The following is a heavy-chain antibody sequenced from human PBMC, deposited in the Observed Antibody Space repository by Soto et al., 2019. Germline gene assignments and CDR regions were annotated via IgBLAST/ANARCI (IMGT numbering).Heavy chain of an antibody. J-gene: IGHJ3*02. CDR2: ISYDGSNK. V-gene: IGHV3-30*18. D-gene: IGHD1-1*01. CDR1: EFTFSSYG. Sequence: GGSLSLSCAASEFTFSSYGMHWVRQAPVKGLEWVAVISYDGSNKYYADSVKGRFTISRDNSKNTLYLQMNSLRAEDTAVYYCAKQLGTRHAFDIWGQGTMVTVSS. CDR3: AKQLGTRHAFDI.